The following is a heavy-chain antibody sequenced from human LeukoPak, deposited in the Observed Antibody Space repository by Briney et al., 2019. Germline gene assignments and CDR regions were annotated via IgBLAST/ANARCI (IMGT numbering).Heavy chain of an antibody. CDR1: GFTFSSYA. CDR3: AKRGDSGSYHYYYYGMDV. V-gene: IGHV3-23*01. CDR2: ISGSGGST. J-gene: IGHJ6*02. Sequence: GASLRLSCAASGFTFSSYAMSWVRQAPGKGPEWVSAISGSGGSTYYADSVKGRFTISRDNSKNTLYLQMNSLRAEDTAVYYCAKRGDSGSYHYYYYGMDVWGQGTTVTVSS. D-gene: IGHD1-26*01.